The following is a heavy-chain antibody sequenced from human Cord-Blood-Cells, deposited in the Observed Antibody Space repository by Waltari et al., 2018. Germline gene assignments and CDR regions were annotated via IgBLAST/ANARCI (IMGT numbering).Heavy chain of an antibody. CDR1: GGTFSRYA. Sequence: QVQLVQSGAEVKKPGSSVKVSCKASGGTFSRYAISWVRPAPGQGLEWMGGIIPIFGTANYAQKFQGRVTITADKSTSTAYMELSSLRSEDTAVYYCARRPTSDFWSGYYAFDIWGQGTMVTVSS. CDR2: IIPIFGTA. CDR3: ARRPTSDFWSGYYAFDI. D-gene: IGHD3-3*01. V-gene: IGHV1-69*06. J-gene: IGHJ3*02.